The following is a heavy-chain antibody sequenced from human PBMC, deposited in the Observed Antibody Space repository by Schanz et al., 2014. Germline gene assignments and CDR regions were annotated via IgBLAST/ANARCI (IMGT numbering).Heavy chain of an antibody. CDR2: MNESHSTI. CDR1: EFTFSTDA. J-gene: IGHJ4*02. CDR3: AKYRGYYRVSGSYRELEY. V-gene: IGHV3-23*04. Sequence: EVQLVQSGGGLVQPGGSLRLSCAASEFTFSTDAMSWVRQAPGKGLEWVSAMNESHSTIYYADSVRGRFTISRDNAENTLFLQMNSLRPEDTAVYYCAKYRGYYRVSGSYRELEYWGQGTLVTVSS. D-gene: IGHD3-10*01.